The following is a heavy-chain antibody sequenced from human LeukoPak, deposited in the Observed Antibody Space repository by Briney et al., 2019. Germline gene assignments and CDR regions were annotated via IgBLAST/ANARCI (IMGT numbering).Heavy chain of an antibody. D-gene: IGHD6-19*01. CDR3: ARHIGEPGIAVPGVAFDI. J-gene: IGHJ3*02. CDR1: GGSISSYY. CDR2: IYYSGST. V-gene: IGHV4-59*08. Sequence: SETLSLTCTVSGGSISSYYWSWIRQPPGKGLEWIGYIYYSGSTNYNPSLKSRVTISVDTSKKQFSLKLSYVTAADTVVYYCARHIGEPGIAVPGVAFDIWGQGTMVTVSS.